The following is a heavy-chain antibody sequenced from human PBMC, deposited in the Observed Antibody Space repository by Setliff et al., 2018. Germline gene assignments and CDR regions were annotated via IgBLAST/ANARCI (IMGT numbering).Heavy chain of an antibody. Sequence: PSETLSLTCTVSGVSITSDYWSWIRQSPGKGLEWIAYIFFGGSTTYNPSLTGRVTMSVETSKNQFSLRLTSLTAADTAVYYCARLLRERPSLQPNYYYYMDVWGKGTTVT. V-gene: IGHV4-59*01. CDR1: GVSITSDY. CDR2: IFFGGST. J-gene: IGHJ6*03. D-gene: IGHD3-3*01. CDR3: ARLLRERPSLQPNYYYYMDV.